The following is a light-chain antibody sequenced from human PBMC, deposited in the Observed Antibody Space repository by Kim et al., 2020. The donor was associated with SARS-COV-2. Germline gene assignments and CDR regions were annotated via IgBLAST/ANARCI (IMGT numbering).Light chain of an antibody. Sequence: GLAVTIPCTGTSSDVGGYNYVSWYQQHPGKAPKLMIYEVNKRPSGVPDRFSGSKSGNTASLTVSGLQAEDEADYYCSSYAGSNNLVFGGGTQLTVL. CDR1: SSDVGGYNY. CDR3: SSYAGSNNLV. J-gene: IGLJ2*01. CDR2: EVN. V-gene: IGLV2-8*01.